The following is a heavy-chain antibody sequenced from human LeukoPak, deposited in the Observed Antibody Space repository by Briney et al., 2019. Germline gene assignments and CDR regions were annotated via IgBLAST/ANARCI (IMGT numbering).Heavy chain of an antibody. CDR3: AQYYDYVLFDY. D-gene: IGHD3-16*01. J-gene: IGHJ4*02. CDR1: GFTFSSYA. CDR2: ISGSGGST. Sequence: GGSLRLSCAASGFTFSSYAMSWVRQAPGKGLEWVSAISGSGGSTYYADSVKGRFTISRDNSKNTLYLQMNSLRAEDMAVYYCAQYYDYVLFDYWGQGTLVTVSS. V-gene: IGHV3-23*01.